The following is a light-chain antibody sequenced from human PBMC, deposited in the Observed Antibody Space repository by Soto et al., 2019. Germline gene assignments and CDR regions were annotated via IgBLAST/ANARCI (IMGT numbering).Light chain of an antibody. V-gene: IGLV2-8*01. CDR2: EVS. CDR3: SSYAGSNNVL. CDR1: SSDIGGYKF. J-gene: IGLJ2*01. Sequence: QAVVTQPPSASGSPGQSVTISCTGTSSDIGGYKFVSWYQQHPGKAPKLMIYEVSKRPSGVPDRFSGSKSGNTASLTVSGLQADDEADYYCSSYAGSNNVLFGGGTKVTVL.